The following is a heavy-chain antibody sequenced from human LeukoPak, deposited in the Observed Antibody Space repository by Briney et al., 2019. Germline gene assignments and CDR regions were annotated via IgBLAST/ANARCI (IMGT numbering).Heavy chain of an antibody. D-gene: IGHD1-1*01. V-gene: IGHV7-4-1*02. CDR1: GYSFTTHG. Sequence: GASVKVSCKASGYSFTTHGINWVRQAPGHGLEGRGWIDTYTRSPSYVQGLEGRFVYSVDTSVETAYLQINNLEAEDTAVYYCARGADDGALDYGGQGPLVTVP. J-gene: IGHJ4*02. CDR2: IDTYTRSP. CDR3: ARGADDGALDY.